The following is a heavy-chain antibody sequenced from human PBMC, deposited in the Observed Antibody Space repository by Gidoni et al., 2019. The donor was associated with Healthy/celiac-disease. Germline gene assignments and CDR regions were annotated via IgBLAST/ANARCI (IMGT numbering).Heavy chain of an antibody. V-gene: IGHV3-21*01. CDR3: ARVVYSYGRGPEMGPTRGHEAEFDY. CDR1: GFTFSSYS. CDR2: ISSSSSYI. J-gene: IGHJ4*02. Sequence: EVQLVESGGGLVKPGGSLRLSCSASGFTFSSYSMNWVRQAPGKGLEWVSSISSSSSYIYYADSVKGRFTISRDNAKNSLYLQMNSLRAEDTAVYYCARVVYSYGRGPEMGPTRGHEAEFDYWGQGTLVTVSS. D-gene: IGHD5-18*01.